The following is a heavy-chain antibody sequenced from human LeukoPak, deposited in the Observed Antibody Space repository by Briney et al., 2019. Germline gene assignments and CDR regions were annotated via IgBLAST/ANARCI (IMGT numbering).Heavy chain of an antibody. V-gene: IGHV3-74*01. CDR1: GFTFSSYW. J-gene: IGHJ4*02. CDR2: IHSDGSST. CDR3: ARESSRAHDY. D-gene: IGHD6-6*01. Sequence: PGGSLRLSCAASGFTFSSYWMHWVRQAPGKGLVWVSHIHSDGSSTSHADSVKGRFTISRDNAKNTLYLQMNSLRAEDTAVYYCARESSRAHDYWGQGTLVTVSS.